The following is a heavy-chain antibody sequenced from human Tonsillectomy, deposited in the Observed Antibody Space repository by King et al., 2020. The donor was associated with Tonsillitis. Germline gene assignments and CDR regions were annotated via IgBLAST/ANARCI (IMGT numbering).Heavy chain of an antibody. D-gene: IGHD5-12*01. Sequence: LQLQESGSGLVKPSQTLSLTCAVSGGSISSGGYSWSWIRQPPGKGLEWIGYIYHSGSIYYNPSLTSRVTISVDRSKNQFSLKLSSVTAADTAVYYCARVYSGYYFDYWGQGTLVTVSS. V-gene: IGHV4-30-2*01. CDR3: ARVYSGYYFDY. CDR1: GGSISSGGYS. CDR2: IYHSGSI. J-gene: IGHJ4*02.